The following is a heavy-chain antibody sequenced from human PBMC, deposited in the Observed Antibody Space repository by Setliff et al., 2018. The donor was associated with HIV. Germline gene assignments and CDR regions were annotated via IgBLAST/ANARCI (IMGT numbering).Heavy chain of an antibody. D-gene: IGHD1-26*01. CDR1: GYSFINYA. CDR2: VNTQTGSP. Sequence: ASVKVSCKASGYSFINYAMNWVRQAPGQGLEWMGWVNTQTGSPTYAQAFTGRFVFSVDTSITTAYLEISSLKAGDTAVYYCAREPFYSGSYPGYNWFDPWGQGTLVTVSS. CDR3: AREPFYSGSYPGYNWFDP. V-gene: IGHV7-4-1*02. J-gene: IGHJ5*02.